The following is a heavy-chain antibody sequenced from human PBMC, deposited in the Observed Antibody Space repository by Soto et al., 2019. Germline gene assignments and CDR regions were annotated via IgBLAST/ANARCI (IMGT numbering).Heavy chain of an antibody. CDR3: AGGAGVKRYFDL. Sequence: PGGSLRLSCAASGFTFSSYGMHWVRQAPGKGLEWVAVIWYDGSNKYYADSVKGRFTIFRDNSKNTLYLQMNSLRAEDTAVYYCAGGAGVKRYFDLWGRGTLVTVSS. J-gene: IGHJ2*01. CDR2: IWYDGSNK. V-gene: IGHV3-33*01. D-gene: IGHD2-8*01. CDR1: GFTFSSYG.